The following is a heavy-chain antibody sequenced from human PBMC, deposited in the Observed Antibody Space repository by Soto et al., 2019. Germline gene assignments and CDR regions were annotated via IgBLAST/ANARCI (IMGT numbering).Heavy chain of an antibody. CDR2: IYWADDK. CDR3: AHIPLASGFDY. CDR1: GFSLSTSGVG. J-gene: IGHJ4*02. Sequence: QITLKESGPTLVKPTQTLTLTCTFSGFSLSTSGVGVGWIRQPPGKALEWLALIYWADDKRYSPSLKSRLTTTTLTSQNPVVLTMTAMDPVDTATSSGAHIPLASGFDYWGQGTLVTVSS. D-gene: IGHD3-10*01. V-gene: IGHV2-5*02.